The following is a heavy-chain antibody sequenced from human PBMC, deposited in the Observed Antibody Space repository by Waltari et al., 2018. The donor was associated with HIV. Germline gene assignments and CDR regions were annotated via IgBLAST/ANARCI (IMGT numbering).Heavy chain of an antibody. D-gene: IGHD5-12*01. CDR3: AKDPMDIVATINYYGMDV. V-gene: IGHV3-23*01. CDR1: GFTFRSYA. J-gene: IGHJ6*02. CDR2: ISGSGGST. Sequence: EVQLLESGGGLVQPGGSLRLSCAASGFTFRSYAISWVRQAPGKGLEWVSAISGSGGSTYYADSVKGRFTISRDNSKNTLYLQMNSRRAEDTAVYYCAKDPMDIVATINYYGMDVWGQGTTVTVSS.